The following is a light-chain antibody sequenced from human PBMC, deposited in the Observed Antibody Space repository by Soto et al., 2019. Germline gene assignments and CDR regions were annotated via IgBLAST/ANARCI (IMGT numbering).Light chain of an antibody. CDR3: QQYDTYFR. CDR2: KAS. V-gene: IGKV1-5*03. Sequence: DIQMTQSPSTLSASVGDRVTITCRASQNINSWLAWYQQKPGKAPKLLIYKASSLESGLPSRFSGSEAGTEFTFTILSLQPDEFATYYCQQYDTYFRFGQGTKLEIK. CDR1: QNINSW. J-gene: IGKJ2*03.